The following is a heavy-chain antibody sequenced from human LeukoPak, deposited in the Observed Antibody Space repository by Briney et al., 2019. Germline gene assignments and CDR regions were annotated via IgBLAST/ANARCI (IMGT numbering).Heavy chain of an antibody. CDR3: ARGENWFDP. CDR1: GGSISSGGYS. J-gene: IGHJ5*02. CDR2: IYYSGST. V-gene: IGHV4-30-4*07. Sequence: PSETLSLTCAVSGGSISSGGYSWSWIRQPPGKGLEWIGYIYYSGSTYYNPSLKSRVTISVDTSKNQFSLKLSSVTAADTAVYYCARGENWFDPWGQGTLVTVSS.